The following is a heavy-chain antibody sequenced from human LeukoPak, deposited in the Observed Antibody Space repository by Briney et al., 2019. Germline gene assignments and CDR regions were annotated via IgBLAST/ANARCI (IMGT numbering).Heavy chain of an antibody. CDR1: GGSFSGYY. J-gene: IGHJ5*02. Sequence: PSETLSLTCAVYGGSFSGYYWSWIRQPPGKGLEWIGEINHSGITNYNPSLKSRVTISVDTSKSQFCLKLSSVTAADTAVYYCARAGETRLGWFGEFSWFDPWGQGTLVTVSS. V-gene: IGHV4-34*01. CDR2: INHSGIT. D-gene: IGHD3-10*01. CDR3: ARAGETRLGWFGEFSWFDP.